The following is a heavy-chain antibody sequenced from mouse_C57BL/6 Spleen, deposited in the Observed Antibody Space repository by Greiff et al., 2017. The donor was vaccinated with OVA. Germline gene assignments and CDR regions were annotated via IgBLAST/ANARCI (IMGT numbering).Heavy chain of an antibody. CDR3: ARPYYDYPPYAMDY. CDR1: GFTFSDYG. V-gene: IGHV5-17*01. J-gene: IGHJ4*01. Sequence: EVHLVESGGGLVKPGGSLKLSCAASGFTFSDYGMHWVRQAPEKGLEWVAYISSGSSTIYYADTVKGRFTISRDNAKNTLFLQMTSLRSEDTAMYYCARPYYDYPPYAMDYWGQGTSVTVSS. D-gene: IGHD2-4*01. CDR2: ISSGSSTI.